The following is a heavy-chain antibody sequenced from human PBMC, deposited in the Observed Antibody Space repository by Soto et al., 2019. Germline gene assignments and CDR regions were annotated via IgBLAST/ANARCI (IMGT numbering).Heavy chain of an antibody. V-gene: IGHV3-48*02. CDR2: ISSSSSTI. D-gene: IGHD3-10*01. CDR3: ARDGGSMVRGTGWFDP. CDR1: GFTFSSYS. J-gene: IGHJ5*02. Sequence: EVQLVESGGGLVQPGGSLRLSCAASGFTFSSYSMNWVRQAPGKGLEWVSYISSSSSTIYYTDSVKGRFTISRDNAKNSLYLQMNSLRDEDTAVYYCARDGGSMVRGTGWFDPWGQGTLVTVSS.